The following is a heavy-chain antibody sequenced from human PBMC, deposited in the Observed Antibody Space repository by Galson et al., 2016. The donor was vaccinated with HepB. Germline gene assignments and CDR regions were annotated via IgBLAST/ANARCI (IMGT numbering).Heavy chain of an antibody. CDR2: ISGSGNSI. CDR1: GFTFSNYA. CDR3: AKDVALTKTRNYLYGLDV. D-gene: IGHD1-14*01. V-gene: IGHV3-23*01. Sequence: SLRLSCAASGFTFSNYAMSWVRQAPGKGLEWISSISGSGNSIDTADSVKGRFTISSDNSKKTLDLQMNSLRAEDTALYYCAKDVALTKTRNYLYGLDVWGQGTTVTVSS. J-gene: IGHJ6*02.